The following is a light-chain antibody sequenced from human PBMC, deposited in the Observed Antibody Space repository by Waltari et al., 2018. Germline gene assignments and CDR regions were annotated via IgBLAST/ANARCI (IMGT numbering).Light chain of an antibody. V-gene: IGLV2-8*01. Sequence: QSALTQPPSASGPPGQSVTTPCTGTSSAVGGYNHVPWYQQHPGKAPKLMIYEVSKRPSGVPDRFSGSKSGNTASLTVSGLQAEDEADYYCSSYAGSNIGVFGTGTKVTVL. CDR2: EVS. CDR1: SSAVGGYNH. J-gene: IGLJ1*01. CDR3: SSYAGSNIGV.